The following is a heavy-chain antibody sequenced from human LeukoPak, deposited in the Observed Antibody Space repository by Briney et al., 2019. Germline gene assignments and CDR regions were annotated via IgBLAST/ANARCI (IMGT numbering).Heavy chain of an antibody. CDR2: FYYSGST. Sequence: SETLSLTCTVSGGSISSSSYYWGWIRQPPGKVLEWIGSFYYSGSTYYNPSLKSRVTISVDTSKNQFSLKLSSVTAADTAVFYCARYYGSDGNNWFDPWGQGTLVTVSS. CDR1: GGSISSSSYY. J-gene: IGHJ5*02. V-gene: IGHV4-39*01. CDR3: ARYYGSDGNNWFDP. D-gene: IGHD3-10*01.